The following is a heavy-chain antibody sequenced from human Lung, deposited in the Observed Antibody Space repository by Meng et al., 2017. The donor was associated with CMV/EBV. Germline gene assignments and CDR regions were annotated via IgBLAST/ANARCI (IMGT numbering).Heavy chain of an antibody. V-gene: IGHV4-4*07. Sequence: QVHLQESGPGLVKPSETLSLTCSVSGVSISGFYWRWIRQPAGKGLEWIGRIYINGDTNYNPSLKSRVTISKDTSKNQISLRLTSVTAADTAIYYCATGSGDFDHWGRGTLVTVSS. CDR1: GVSISGFY. J-gene: IGHJ4*02. CDR3: ATGSGDFDH. CDR2: IYINGDT. D-gene: IGHD1-26*01.